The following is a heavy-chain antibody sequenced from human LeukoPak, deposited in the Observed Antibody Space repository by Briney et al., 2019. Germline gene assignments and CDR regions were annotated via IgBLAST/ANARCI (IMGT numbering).Heavy chain of an antibody. D-gene: IGHD3-3*01. Sequence: ASVKVSCKASGYTFTSYGIIWVRQAPGQGLEWMGWISAYNGNTNYAQKLQGRVTMTTDTSTSTAYMELRSLRSDDTAVYYCASTIFGVVILNYWGQGTLVTVSS. CDR3: ASTIFGVVILNY. V-gene: IGHV1-18*01. CDR2: ISAYNGNT. CDR1: GYTFTSYG. J-gene: IGHJ4*02.